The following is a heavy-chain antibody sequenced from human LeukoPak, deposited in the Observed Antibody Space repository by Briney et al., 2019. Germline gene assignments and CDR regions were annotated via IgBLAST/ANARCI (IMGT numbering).Heavy chain of an antibody. D-gene: IGHD5/OR15-5a*01. CDR2: TKHDGSER. V-gene: IGHV3-7*04. Sequence: GGSLKLSCAASGFTFTSYRMTWVRQAPGKGLEWVANTKHDGSERYYVDSVKGRFTISRDNVKNSLFVQMDSLGAEDTAVHYCARGGLYGVYYFDYWGQGTLVTVTS. CDR1: GFTFTSYR. CDR3: ARGGLYGVYYFDY. J-gene: IGHJ4*02.